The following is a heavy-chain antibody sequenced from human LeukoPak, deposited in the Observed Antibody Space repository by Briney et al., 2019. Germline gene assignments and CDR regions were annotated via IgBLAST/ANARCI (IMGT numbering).Heavy chain of an antibody. D-gene: IGHD1-26*01. V-gene: IGHV5-51*01. J-gene: IGHJ5*02. CDR1: GYRFTSYW. CDR2: IYPGDSDT. CDR3: ASTSGSYYHWFDP. Sequence: GESLKISCKGSGYRFTSYWIGWVRQMPGKGLEWMGIIYPGDSDTRYSPSFQGQVTISADKSISTAYLQWSSLKASDTAMYYCASTSGSYYHWFDPWGQGTLVTVSS.